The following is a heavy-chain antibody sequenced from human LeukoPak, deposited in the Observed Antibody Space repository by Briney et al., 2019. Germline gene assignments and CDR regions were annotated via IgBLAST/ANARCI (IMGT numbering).Heavy chain of an antibody. CDR3: ARHRNGFDI. CDR1: GYTFTGDY. D-gene: IGHD1-1*01. CDR2: INPTSGGT. J-gene: IGHJ3*02. Sequence: ASVKVSCKASGYTFTGDYMHWVRQAPGQGLEWMGRINPTSGGTDYAQKFQGRVTMTRDTSISTAYMELSRLISGDTAVYYCARHRNGFDIWGQGTVVIVSS. V-gene: IGHV1-2*06.